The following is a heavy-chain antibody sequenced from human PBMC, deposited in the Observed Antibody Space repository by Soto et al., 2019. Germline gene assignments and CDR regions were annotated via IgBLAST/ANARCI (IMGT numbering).Heavy chain of an antibody. V-gene: IGHV3-23*01. Sequence: RGSLRLSCAASGFTFSSYAMSWVRQAPGKGLEWVSGISGSGDSTYYADSLKGRFTISRDNSKNTLYLQMNSLRAEDTAIYYCAKVCSGRYYFHVMDVRGQGTRVTVSS. J-gene: IGHJ6*02. CDR1: GFTFSSYA. D-gene: IGHD3-10*02. CDR3: AKVCSGRYYFHVMDV. CDR2: ISGSGDST.